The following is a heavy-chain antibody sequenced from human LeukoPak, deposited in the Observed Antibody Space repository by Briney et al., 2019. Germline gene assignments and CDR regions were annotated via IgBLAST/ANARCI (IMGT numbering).Heavy chain of an antibody. D-gene: IGHD2-2*01. CDR3: ARDEVRGYCSSTSCFDAFDI. V-gene: IGHV4-61*02. CDR1: GGSISSGSYY. Sequence: SETLSLTCTVSGGSISSGSYYWSWIRQPAGKGLEWIGRISTSGSTNYNPSLKGRVTISVDTSKNQFSLNLNSVTAADTAVYYCARDEVRGYCSSTSCFDAFDIWGQGTMVTVSS. CDR2: ISTSGST. J-gene: IGHJ3*02.